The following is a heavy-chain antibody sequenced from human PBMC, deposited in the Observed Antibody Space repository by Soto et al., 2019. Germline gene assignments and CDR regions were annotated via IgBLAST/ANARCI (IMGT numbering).Heavy chain of an antibody. CDR2: ISGSGGDT. CDR3: AKDRNYYDSSGYDY. D-gene: IGHD3-22*01. CDR1: GFTFSTYH. Sequence: GGSLRLSCTASGFTFSTYHMNWVRQAPGKALEWVSTISGSGGDTFYADSVKGRFSVSRDNSKNTLYLQMNSLRAEDTAVYYCAKDRNYYDSSGYDYWGQGTLVTVSS. V-gene: IGHV3-23*01. J-gene: IGHJ4*02.